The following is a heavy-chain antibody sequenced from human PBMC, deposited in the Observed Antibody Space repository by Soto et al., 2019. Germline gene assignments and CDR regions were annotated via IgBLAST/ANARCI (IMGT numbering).Heavy chain of an antibody. Sequence: SETLSLTCTVSGGSISSNYWTWIRQPPGKGLEWIGYVYNSGSTNYNPSLKSRVTISEDTSKSQFSLKVNSRTAADTAVYYCARYRREAVAGYTLDNWGQGILVTVSS. J-gene: IGHJ4*02. CDR2: VYNSGST. D-gene: IGHD6-13*01. V-gene: IGHV4-59*01. CDR3: ARYRREAVAGYTLDN. CDR1: GGSISSNY.